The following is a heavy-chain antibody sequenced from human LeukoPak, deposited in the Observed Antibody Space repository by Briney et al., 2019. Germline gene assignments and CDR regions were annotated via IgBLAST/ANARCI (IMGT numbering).Heavy chain of an antibody. J-gene: IGHJ4*02. CDR3: ARAHSSGYFPFGY. CDR2: IYYSGST. D-gene: IGHD3-22*01. Sequence: KPSETLSLTCTVSGGSISSYYWSWIRQPPGKGLEWIGYIYYSGSTNYNPSLKSRVTISVDTSKNQFSLKLSSVTAADTAVYYCARAHSSGYFPFGYWGQGTLVTVSS. V-gene: IGHV4-59*01. CDR1: GGSISSYY.